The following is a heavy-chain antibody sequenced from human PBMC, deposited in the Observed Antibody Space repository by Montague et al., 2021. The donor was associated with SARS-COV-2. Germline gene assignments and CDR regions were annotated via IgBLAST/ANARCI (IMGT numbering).Heavy chain of an antibody. CDR2: IYDSGST. CDR3: ARRGRKLLPVATTIGGFDI. V-gene: IGHV4-39*02. J-gene: IGHJ3*02. CDR1: GGSISSHNYY. Sequence: SETLSLTCTVSGGSISSHNYYWDWIRRPPGKGLEWIGSIYDSGSTYYNPSLKSRVTISVDTSKNHFSLKLNSVTAADTAFYYCARRGRKLLPVATTIGGFDIWGQGTMVTVSS. D-gene: IGHD1-26*01.